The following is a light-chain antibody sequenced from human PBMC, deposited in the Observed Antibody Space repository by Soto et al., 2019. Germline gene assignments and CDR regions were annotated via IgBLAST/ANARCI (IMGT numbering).Light chain of an antibody. CDR2: GAS. CDR3: QQYGSSPLFT. CDR1: QSVSSSY. J-gene: IGKJ3*01. Sequence: EIVLTQSPGTLSLSPGERATLSCRASQSVSSSYLAWYQQKPGQAPRLLIYGASSRATGIPDRFSGSGSGTDFILTISRLGPEDFAVYYCQQYGSSPLFTFGPGTKVDVK. V-gene: IGKV3-20*01.